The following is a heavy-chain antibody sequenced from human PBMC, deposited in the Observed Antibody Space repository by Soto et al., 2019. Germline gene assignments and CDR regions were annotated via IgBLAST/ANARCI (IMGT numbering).Heavy chain of an antibody. V-gene: IGHV1-3*01. CDR2: INAGNGHT. J-gene: IGHJ4*02. Sequence: ASVKVSCKASEYTFTSYVMHWVRQAPGQSLEWIGWINAGNGHTKYSQKFQDRVTITRDTSANTAYMELSRLRSEDTAVYYCARELQGLYYFDHWGQGALVTGS. D-gene: IGHD4-4*01. CDR3: ARELQGLYYFDH. CDR1: EYTFTSYV.